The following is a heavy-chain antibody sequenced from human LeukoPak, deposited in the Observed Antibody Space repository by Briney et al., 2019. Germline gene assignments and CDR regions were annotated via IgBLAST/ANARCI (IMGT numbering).Heavy chain of an antibody. V-gene: IGHV4-34*01. CDR1: GGSFSGYY. CDR3: ARLVVVPAAIEIAAARTLGHDY. J-gene: IGHJ4*02. D-gene: IGHD2-2*02. Sequence: SETLSLTCAVYGGSFSGYYWSWIRQPPGEGVEWIGEINHSGSTNYNPSLKSRVTISVDTSKNQFSLKLSSVTAADTAVYYCARLVVVPAAIEIAAARTLGHDYWGQGTLVTVSS. CDR2: INHSGST.